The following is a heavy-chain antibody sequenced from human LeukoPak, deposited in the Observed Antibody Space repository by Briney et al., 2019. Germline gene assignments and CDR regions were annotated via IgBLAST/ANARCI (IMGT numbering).Heavy chain of an antibody. D-gene: IGHD3-10*01. CDR3: ARGAVELLWFGELFAYYFDY. V-gene: IGHV4-30-2*01. CDR1: GGSISSGGYY. CDR2: IYHSGST. Sequence: PSETLSLTCTVSGGSISSGGYYWSWIRQPPGKGLEWIGYIYHSGSTYYNPSLKSRVTISVDTSKNQFSLMVSSVTVADTAVYYCARGAVELLWFGELFAYYFDYWGQGTLVTVSS. J-gene: IGHJ4*02.